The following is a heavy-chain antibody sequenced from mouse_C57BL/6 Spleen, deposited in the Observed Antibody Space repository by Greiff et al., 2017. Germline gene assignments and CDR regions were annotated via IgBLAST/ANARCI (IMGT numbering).Heavy chain of an antibody. CDR1: GYAFSSYW. CDR3: ARRGGYYYFGY. V-gene: IGHV1-80*01. D-gene: IGHD2-3*01. J-gene: IGHJ2*01. Sequence: QVQLQQSGAELVKPGASVKISCKASGYAFSSYWMNWVKQRPGKGLEWIGQNYPGDGDTNYNGKFKGKATLTADKSSSTAYMQLSSLTSEDSAVYCCARRGGYYYFGYWGQGTTLTVSS. CDR2: NYPGDGDT.